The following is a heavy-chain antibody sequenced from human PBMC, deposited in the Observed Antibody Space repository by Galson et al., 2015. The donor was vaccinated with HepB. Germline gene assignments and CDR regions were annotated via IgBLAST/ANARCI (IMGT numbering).Heavy chain of an antibody. CDR3: ARERGGGFPGYFDY. CDR2: ISSSSSYI. J-gene: IGHJ4*02. Sequence: SLRLSCAASGFTFSSYSMNWVRQAPGKGLEWVSSISSSSSYIYYADSVKGRFTISRDNAKNSLYLQMNSLRAEDTAVYYCARERGGGFPGYFDYWGQGTLVTVSS. CDR1: GFTFSSYS. V-gene: IGHV3-21*01. D-gene: IGHD1-26*01.